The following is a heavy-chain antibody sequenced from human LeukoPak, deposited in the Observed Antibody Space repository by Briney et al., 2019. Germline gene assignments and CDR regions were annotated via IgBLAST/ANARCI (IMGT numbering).Heavy chain of an antibody. V-gene: IGHV1-3*01. CDR3: ARDVRQQLVSYNWFDP. Sequence: ASVKVSCTASGYTFTSYAMHWVRQAPGQRLEWMGWINAGNGNTKYSQKFQGRVTITRDTSASTAYMELSSLRSEDTAVYYCARDVRQQLVSYNWFDPWGQGTLVTVSS. CDR2: INAGNGNT. J-gene: IGHJ5*02. CDR1: GYTFTSYA. D-gene: IGHD6-13*01.